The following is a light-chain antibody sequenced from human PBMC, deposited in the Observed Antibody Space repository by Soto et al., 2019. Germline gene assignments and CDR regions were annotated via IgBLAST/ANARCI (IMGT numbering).Light chain of an antibody. Sequence: EIVVTQSPATLSLSPGQRATLSCRTSQNINNKLVWYQQKPGQAPWLLIYGASTRATGIPARFSGSGSGTEFTLTISSLQSEDFAVYSCQHYNNWPLTFGGGTKVEIK. CDR2: GAS. J-gene: IGKJ4*01. CDR3: QHYNNWPLT. V-gene: IGKV3-15*01. CDR1: QNINNK.